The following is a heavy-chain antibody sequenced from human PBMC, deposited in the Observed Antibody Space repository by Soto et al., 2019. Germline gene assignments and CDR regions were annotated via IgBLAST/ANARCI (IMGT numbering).Heavy chain of an antibody. V-gene: IGHV4-31*03. D-gene: IGHD3-16*01. J-gene: IGHJ4*02. CDR2: VYYSGST. CDR1: GGSISSGGYY. CDR3: AREAPSFGGAFDY. Sequence: SETLSLTCTVSGGSISSGGYYWSWIRQHPGKGLEWIGYVYYSGSTYYNPSLKSRVTISVDTSKNQFSLKLSSVTAADTAVYYCAREAPSFGGAFDYWGQGTLVTVSS.